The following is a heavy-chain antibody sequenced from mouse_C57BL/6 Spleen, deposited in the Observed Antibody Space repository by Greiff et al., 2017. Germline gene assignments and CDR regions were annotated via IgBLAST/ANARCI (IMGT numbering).Heavy chain of an antibody. D-gene: IGHD2-2*01. Sequence: QVHVKQSGAELVRPGASVTLSCKASGYTFTDYEMHWVKQTPVHGLEWIGAIDPETGGTDYNQKFKGKAILTADKSSSTAYMELRSLTSEDSAVYYCTSYGYGEAYWGQGTLVTVSA. V-gene: IGHV1-15*01. CDR3: TSYGYGEAY. J-gene: IGHJ3*01. CDR1: GYTFTDYE. CDR2: IDPETGGT.